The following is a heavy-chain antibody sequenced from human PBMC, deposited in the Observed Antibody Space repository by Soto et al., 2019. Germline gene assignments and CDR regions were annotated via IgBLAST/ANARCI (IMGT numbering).Heavy chain of an antibody. V-gene: IGHV3-11*06. CDR3: ARDRGSGWSHYYYYYGMDV. D-gene: IGHD6-19*01. J-gene: IGHJ6*02. CDR2: ISSSSSYT. CDR1: GFTFSDYY. Sequence: PGGSLRLSCAASGFTFSDYYMSWIRQAPGKGLEWVSYISSSSSYTNYADSVKGRFTISRDNAKNSLYLQMNSLRAEDTAVYYCARDRGSGWSHYYYYYGMDVWGQGTTVTVSS.